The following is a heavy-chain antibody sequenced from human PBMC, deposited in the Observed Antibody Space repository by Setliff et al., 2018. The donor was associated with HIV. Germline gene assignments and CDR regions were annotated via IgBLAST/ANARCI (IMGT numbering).Heavy chain of an antibody. CDR1: GYTFTSYD. J-gene: IGHJ3*02. CDR3: ARGLYSSSSRGAFDI. D-gene: IGHD6-6*01. Sequence: ASVKVSCKTSGYTFTSYDLHWVRQAPGQGPEWMGTITPSGGTTGYAQKLQGRVTMTTHTSTTTAYMELRSLRSDDTAVYYCARGLYSSSSRGAFDIWGQGTMVTVSS. CDR2: ITPSGGTT. V-gene: IGHV1-46*01.